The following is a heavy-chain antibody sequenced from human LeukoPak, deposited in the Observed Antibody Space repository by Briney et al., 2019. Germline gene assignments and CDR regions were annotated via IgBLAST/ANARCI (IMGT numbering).Heavy chain of an antibody. CDR1: GFTFGDYA. Sequence: GGSLRLSCTASGFTFGDYAMSWVRQAPGKGLEWVSAISGSGDNTYYADSVKGRFTISRDNSKSTLYLQMNSLRAEDTAVYYCVKRPAFDIWGQGTMVTVSS. V-gene: IGHV3-23*01. CDR3: VKRPAFDI. CDR2: ISGSGDNT. J-gene: IGHJ3*02.